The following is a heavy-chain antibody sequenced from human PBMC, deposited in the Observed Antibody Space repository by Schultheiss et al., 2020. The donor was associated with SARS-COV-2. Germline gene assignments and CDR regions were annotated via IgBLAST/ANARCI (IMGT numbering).Heavy chain of an antibody. Sequence: SETLSLTCTVSGGSISSSSYYWGWIRQPPGKGLEWIGSIYYSGSTYYNPSLKSRVTISVDTSKNQFSLKLSSVTAADTAVYYCARAVRGGLFPFDYWGQGTLVTVSS. D-gene: IGHD3-22*01. CDR1: GGSISSSSYY. J-gene: IGHJ4*02. CDR2: IYYSGST. V-gene: IGHV4-39*07. CDR3: ARAVRGGLFPFDY.